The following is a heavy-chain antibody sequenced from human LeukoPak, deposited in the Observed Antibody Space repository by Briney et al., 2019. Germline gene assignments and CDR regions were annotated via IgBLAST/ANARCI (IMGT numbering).Heavy chain of an antibody. CDR3: ARGSNYHIYPSRLLPGYFQH. Sequence: SETLSLTCAVYGGSFSGYYWSWIRQPPGKGLEWIGEINHSGGTNYNPSLKSRVTISVDTSKNQFSLKLSSVTAADTAVYYCARGSNYHIYPSRLLPGYFQHWGQGTLVTVSS. J-gene: IGHJ1*01. CDR1: GGSFSGYY. CDR2: INHSGGT. V-gene: IGHV4-34*01. D-gene: IGHD4-11*01.